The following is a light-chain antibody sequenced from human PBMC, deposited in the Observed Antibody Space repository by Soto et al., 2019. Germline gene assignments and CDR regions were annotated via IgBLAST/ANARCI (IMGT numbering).Light chain of an antibody. J-gene: IGKJ5*01. CDR3: QQYSNYPIT. CDR2: KAS. Sequence: DIQMTQSLSTLSASVGDRVTITCRASQTISDWLAWYQQKPGKAPKLLIYKASTLEPGVPSRFSGSVSGTEFNLTISCLQPDDFATYYCQQYSNYPITFGQGTRLEI. V-gene: IGKV1-5*03. CDR1: QTISDW.